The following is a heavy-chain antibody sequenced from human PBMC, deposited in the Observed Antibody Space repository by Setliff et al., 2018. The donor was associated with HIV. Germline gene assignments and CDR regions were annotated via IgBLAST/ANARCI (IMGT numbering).Heavy chain of an antibody. CDR3: AREIFPQGIVVVFDAFDI. CDR2: INPNSGGT. J-gene: IGHJ3*02. CDR1: GYTFTGYY. D-gene: IGHD3-22*01. Sequence: VASVKVSCKASGYTFTGYYMHWVRQAPGQGLEWMGWINPNSGGTNYAQKFQGRVTMTRDTSISTAYMELSRLRSDDTAVYYCAREIFPQGIVVVFDAFDIWGQGTMVT. V-gene: IGHV1-2*02.